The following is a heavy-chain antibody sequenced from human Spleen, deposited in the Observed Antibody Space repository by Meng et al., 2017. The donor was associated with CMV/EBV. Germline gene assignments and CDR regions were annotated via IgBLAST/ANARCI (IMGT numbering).Heavy chain of an antibody. D-gene: IGHD6-6*01. CDR1: GFTFDSFG. Sequence: SWSASGFTFDSFGRHCVRQAPGKGLEWVAVIWYEGSNKYYADSVKGRFTIARDNSKNILYLQMNSLTAEDTAVYYCATGKYMGYFDYWGQGALVTVSS. CDR3: ATGKYMGYFDY. J-gene: IGHJ4*02. V-gene: IGHV3-33*01. CDR2: IWYEGSNK.